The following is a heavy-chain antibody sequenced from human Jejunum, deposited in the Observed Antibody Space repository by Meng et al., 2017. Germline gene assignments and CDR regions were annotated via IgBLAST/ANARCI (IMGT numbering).Heavy chain of an antibody. Sequence: EVRLGESGGGLVQPGGSLRLSCEGSGFGFSSSWIHWVRQTPGKGLVWVARINGDGRTISYADSLKGRFTVSRDNAKNTLYLQMNSLRAEDTAIYYCARGGNYYLDYWGQGTLVTVSS. D-gene: IGHD1-1*01. V-gene: IGHV3-74*01. J-gene: IGHJ4*02. CDR3: ARGGNYYLDY. CDR2: INGDGRTI. CDR1: GFGFSSSW.